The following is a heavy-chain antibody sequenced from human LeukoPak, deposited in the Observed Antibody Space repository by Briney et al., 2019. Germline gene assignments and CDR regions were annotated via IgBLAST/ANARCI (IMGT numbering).Heavy chain of an antibody. V-gene: IGHV4-39*01. Sequence: PSETLSLTCTVSGGSISTSRYSWGWIRQPPGKGLEWIGNILYSGTTYYNPSLKSRVTISVDTSKNQFSLKLSSVTAADTAVYYCARLDSATDDDYWGQGTLVTVSS. J-gene: IGHJ4*02. CDR2: ILYSGTT. D-gene: IGHD1-1*01. CDR3: ARLDSATDDDY. CDR1: GGSISTSRYS.